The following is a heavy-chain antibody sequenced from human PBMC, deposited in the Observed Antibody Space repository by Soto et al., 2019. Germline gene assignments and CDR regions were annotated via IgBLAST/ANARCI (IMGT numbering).Heavy chain of an antibody. CDR2: IIPIFGTA. J-gene: IGHJ3*01. D-gene: IGHD3-22*01. Sequence: QVQLVQSGAEVKKPGSSMKVSCQASGGTFTYSAINWVRQTPGQGLEWMGGIIPIFGTANYAQKFQGRVTIFADKSTSTAYMEMSSLRSEDTAVYYCAIDNLYYSESTDYARDAFDVWGQGTLVTVTS. V-gene: IGHV1-69*06. CDR3: AIDNLYYSESTDYARDAFDV. CDR1: GGTFTYSA.